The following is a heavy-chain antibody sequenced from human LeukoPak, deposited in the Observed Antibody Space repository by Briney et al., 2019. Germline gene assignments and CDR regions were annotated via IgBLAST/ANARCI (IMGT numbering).Heavy chain of an antibody. CDR1: GGSVSSGSYY. D-gene: IGHD6-6*01. CDR2: IYYSGST. V-gene: IGHV4-61*01. Sequence: SETLSFTCTVSGGSVSSGSYYWSWIRQPPGKGLEWIGYIYYSGSTNYNPSLKSRVTISVDTSKNQFSLKLSSVTAADTAVYYCARERGGIAARPHFDLWGRGTLVTVSS. CDR3: ARERGGIAARPHFDL. J-gene: IGHJ2*01.